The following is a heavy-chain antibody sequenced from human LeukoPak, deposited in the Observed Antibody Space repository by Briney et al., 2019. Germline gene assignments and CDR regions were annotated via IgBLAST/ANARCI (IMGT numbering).Heavy chain of an antibody. J-gene: IGHJ4*02. D-gene: IGHD6-19*01. CDR3: ARVQGGGYRTADY. CDR2: IIENGSNQ. Sequence: PGGSLRLSCEASGFNFDDSTMHWVRQAPGKGLDWVAVIIENGSNQYYADSVKGRFTISRDNSKNTLFLQMNSLRGEDTAMYYCARVQGGGYRTADYWGQGTLVTVSS. CDR1: GFNFDDST. V-gene: IGHV3-30*04.